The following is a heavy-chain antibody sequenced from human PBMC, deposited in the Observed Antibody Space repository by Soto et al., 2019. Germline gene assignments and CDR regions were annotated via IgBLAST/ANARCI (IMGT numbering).Heavy chain of an antibody. CDR3: ARVTLSHYYYYYYYMAF. CDR2: IYPRDSDT. CDR1: GYSFTSYW. Sequence: PGESLKISCQGSGYSFTSYWIGWVRQMPGKGLEWMGIIYPRDSDTRYIPSFQGQVTISADKPISTAYLQWSSLKASDTAMYYCARVTLSHYYYYYYYMAFWGKGTSVTVSS. J-gene: IGHJ6*03. D-gene: IGHD3-10*02. V-gene: IGHV5-51*01.